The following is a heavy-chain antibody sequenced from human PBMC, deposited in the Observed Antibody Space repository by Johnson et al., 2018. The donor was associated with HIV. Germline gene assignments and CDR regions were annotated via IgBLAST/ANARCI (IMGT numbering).Heavy chain of an antibody. Sequence: VQLVESGGGLVQPGGSLRLSCTASGFTFSGSAMNWVRQASGNGLEWVGRIRSKVNTYATAYAASVKGRFIISRDDSKNTAYLQMNSLKTEDTAVYYCARDTAMVHDAFDIWGQGTMVTVSS. V-gene: IGHV3-73*01. CDR3: ARDTAMVHDAFDI. CDR2: IRSKVNTYAT. CDR1: GFTFSGSA. D-gene: IGHD5-18*01. J-gene: IGHJ3*02.